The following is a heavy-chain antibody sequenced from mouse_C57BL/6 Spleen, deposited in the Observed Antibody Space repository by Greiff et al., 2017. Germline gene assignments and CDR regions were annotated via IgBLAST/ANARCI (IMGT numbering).Heavy chain of an antibody. CDR1: GFSFNTYA. CDR3: VRGEAYYSIYCWFAY. CDR2: IRSKSNNYAT. D-gene: IGHD2-5*01. Sequence: EVQLVESGGGLVQPKGSLKLSCAASGFSFNTYAMNWVRQAPGKGLEWVARIRSKSNNYATYYADSVKDRFTISRDDSENMLYLQMNNLKTEDTDMYYCVRGEAYYSIYCWFAYWGQGTLVTVSA. J-gene: IGHJ3*01. V-gene: IGHV10-1*01.